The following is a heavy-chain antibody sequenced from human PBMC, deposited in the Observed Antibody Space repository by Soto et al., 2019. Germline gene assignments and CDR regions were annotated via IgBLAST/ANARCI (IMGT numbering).Heavy chain of an antibody. Sequence: QVQLVQSGSEVKKPGSSVKVSCKVSGGTFSTYAISWVRQAPGQGLEWMGGIIPVFRAPDYAQKFQGRVTSTADESARTAFMELTGLGCEDTAVYYCARDKDRLRLGVNYYYITDVWGQGTTVTVSS. D-gene: IGHD5-12*01. J-gene: IGHJ6*02. CDR2: IIPVFRAP. V-gene: IGHV1-69*12. CDR1: GGTFSTYA. CDR3: ARDKDRLRLGVNYYYITDV.